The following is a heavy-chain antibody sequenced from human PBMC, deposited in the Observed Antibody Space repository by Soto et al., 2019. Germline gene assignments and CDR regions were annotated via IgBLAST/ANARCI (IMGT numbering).Heavy chain of an antibody. V-gene: IGHV3-30*18. CDR3: AKVVYSRSWYLHFYYYGMDV. CDR2: ISYDGSKK. Sequence: GGSLRLSCAASGLTFSTYGMHWVRQAPGKGLEWVALISYDGSKKHYADSVKGRFTISRDNSKNTLYLEMNSLRAEDTAVYYCAKVVYSRSWYLHFYYYGMDVWGQGTTVTVSS. CDR1: GLTFSTYG. D-gene: IGHD6-13*01. J-gene: IGHJ6*02.